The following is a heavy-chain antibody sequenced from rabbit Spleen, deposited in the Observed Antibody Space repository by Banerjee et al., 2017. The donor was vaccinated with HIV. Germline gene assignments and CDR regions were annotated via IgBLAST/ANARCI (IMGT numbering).Heavy chain of an antibody. CDR1: GFDFSMTG. V-gene: IGHV1S45*01. CDR2: IAGSSSGFT. D-gene: IGHD1-1*01. CDR3: AREVGGSGYPDYFTL. Sequence: QEHLKESGGGLVQPGGSLKLSCKASGFDFSMTGVSWVRQAPGKGLEWISCIAGSSSGFTYSATWAKGRFTISKTSSTTVTLQMTSLTAADTATYFCAREVGGSGYPDYFTLWGPGTLVTVS. J-gene: IGHJ4*01.